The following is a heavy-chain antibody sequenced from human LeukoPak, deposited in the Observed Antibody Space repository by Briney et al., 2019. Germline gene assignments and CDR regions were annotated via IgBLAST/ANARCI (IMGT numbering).Heavy chain of an antibody. CDR3: ARDRAAYDFWSGSNLEVDP. Sequence: ASVKVSCKASGYTFTSYGISWVRQAPGQGLEWMGWISAYNGNTNYAQKLQGRVTMTTDTSTSTAYMELRSLRSDDTAVYYCARDRAAYDFWSGSNLEVDPWGQGTLVTVSS. D-gene: IGHD3-3*01. J-gene: IGHJ5*02. CDR2: ISAYNGNT. CDR1: GYTFTSYG. V-gene: IGHV1-18*01.